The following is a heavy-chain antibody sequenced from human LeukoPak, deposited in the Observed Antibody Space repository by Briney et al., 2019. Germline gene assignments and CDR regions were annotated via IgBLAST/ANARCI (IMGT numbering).Heavy chain of an antibody. Sequence: ASVKVSRKASGYTFTGYYVHWVRQAPGQGLEWMGWINPNTGGTNYAHKFQGRVTMTRDMSISTAYMELSSLRSDDTAVYYCARVGDLYYFDYWGQGTLVTVSS. CDR3: ARVGDLYYFDY. CDR1: GYTFTGYY. V-gene: IGHV1-2*02. D-gene: IGHD3-3*01. J-gene: IGHJ4*02. CDR2: INPNTGGT.